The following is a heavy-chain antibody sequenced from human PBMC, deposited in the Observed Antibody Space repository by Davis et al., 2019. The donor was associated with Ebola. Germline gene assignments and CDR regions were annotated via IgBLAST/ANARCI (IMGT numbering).Heavy chain of an antibody. CDR1: GFTFSSYA. D-gene: IGHD3-16*01. CDR3: ARDRPLDFFFGDYYGMDV. J-gene: IGHJ6*02. V-gene: IGHV3-21*01. CDR2: ISSDSDYI. Sequence: GGSLRLSCAASGFTFSSYAMHWVRQAPGKGLEWVSSISSDSDYIYYADSAKGRFTISRDNAKNSLYLQMNSLRAEDTAVYYCARDRPLDFFFGDYYGMDVWGQGTTVTVSS.